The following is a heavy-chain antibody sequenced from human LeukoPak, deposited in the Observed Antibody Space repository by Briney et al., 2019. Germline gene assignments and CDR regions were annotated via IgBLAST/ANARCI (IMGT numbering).Heavy chain of an antibody. V-gene: IGHV3-74*01. CDR1: GFTFSSYW. J-gene: IGHJ4*02. D-gene: IGHD6-6*01. CDR3: ARDRGSSSISDY. CDR2: INTDGITT. Sequence: GGSLRLSCAASGFTFSSYWMHWVRQAPGKGLVWVSRINTDGITTSYADSVKGRFTISRDNAKNTLYLQMNSLRAEDTAVYYCARDRGSSSISDYWGLGTLVTVSS.